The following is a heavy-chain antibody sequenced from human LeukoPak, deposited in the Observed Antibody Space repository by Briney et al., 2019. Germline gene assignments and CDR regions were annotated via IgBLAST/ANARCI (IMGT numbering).Heavy chain of an antibody. CDR1: GGTFSSYA. CDR3: ARDMYGSGSFDY. CDR2: IIPIFGTA. V-gene: IGHV1-69*05. D-gene: IGHD3-10*01. J-gene: IGHJ4*02. Sequence: SVKVSCKASGGTFSSYAISWVRQAPGQGLEWMGRIIPIFGTANYAQKFQGRVTITTDESTSTAYVELSSLRSEDTAVYYCARDMYGSGSFDYWGQGTLVTVSS.